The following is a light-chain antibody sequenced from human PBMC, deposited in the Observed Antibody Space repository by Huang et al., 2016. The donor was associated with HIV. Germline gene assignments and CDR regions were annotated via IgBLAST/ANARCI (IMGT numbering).Light chain of an antibody. V-gene: IGKV4-1*01. CDR2: WAA. Sequence: DIVMTQSPDSLPVSLGERATTNCKSSQSVLYSSNNKNYLAWYQQKPGQPPKLLIYWAATRASGVPDRFSGSGSGTDFTLTISSLQAEDVAVYYCQQYYSTPLTFGPGTKVDIK. J-gene: IGKJ3*01. CDR3: QQYYSTPLT. CDR1: QSVLYSSNNKNY.